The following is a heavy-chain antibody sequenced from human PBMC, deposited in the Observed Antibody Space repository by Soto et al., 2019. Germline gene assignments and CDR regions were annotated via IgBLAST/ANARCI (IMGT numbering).Heavy chain of an antibody. CDR3: ARDYGRDA. CDR2: ISTTSTYI. V-gene: IGHV3-21*01. CDR1: GFTFSGDA. J-gene: IGHJ6*02. Sequence: EVQLVESGGGLVKPGGSLRLSCAASGFTFSGDAMNWVRQSPGKGLEWVSSISTTSTYIYYADSVKGRFTISRANANNALHLQMNDQSADDTAVYYCARDYGRDAWGQGTTVTVSS.